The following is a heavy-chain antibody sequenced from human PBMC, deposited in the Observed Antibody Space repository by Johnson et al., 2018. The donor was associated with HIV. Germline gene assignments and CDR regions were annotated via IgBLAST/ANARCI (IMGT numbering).Heavy chain of an antibody. Sequence: QMLLVESGGGVVQPGGSLRLSCAASGFTFSDYYMSWIRQAPGKGLEWVSYISSSGSTIYYADSVKGRFTISRDNANNSLYLQMNSLRVEDTALYYCARPADYGDYSRDAFDIWGQGTMVTVSS. CDR1: GFTFSDYY. CDR3: ARPADYGDYSRDAFDI. J-gene: IGHJ3*02. V-gene: IGHV3-11*04. CDR2: ISSSGSTI. D-gene: IGHD4-17*01.